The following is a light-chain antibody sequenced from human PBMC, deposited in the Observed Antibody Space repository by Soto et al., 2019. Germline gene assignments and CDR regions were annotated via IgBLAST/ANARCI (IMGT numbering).Light chain of an antibody. CDR1: QSISTY. CDR3: QQYNAYYS. Sequence: DIQMTQSPSSLSASVGDRVTITCRASQSISTYLIWYQQKPGKAPKLLIYATSTLQGGVPSRFSGTGSGTEFTLTISSLQPEDFATYYCQQYNAYYSFGQGTKVDIK. CDR2: ATS. J-gene: IGKJ2*03. V-gene: IGKV1-39*01.